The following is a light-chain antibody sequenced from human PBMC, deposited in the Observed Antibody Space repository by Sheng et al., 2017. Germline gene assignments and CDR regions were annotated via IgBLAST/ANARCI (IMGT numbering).Light chain of an antibody. CDR2: DVY. Sequence: QSALTQPPSASGSPGQSITISCTGTSSDVGAYDYVSWYQHHPGKAPEVMIYDVYDRPSGVSNRFSGSKSGNTASLTISGLQADDEADYYCVSHTTIGTYVFGTGTKVTVL. V-gene: IGLV2-14*03. CDR3: VSHTTIGTYV. J-gene: IGLJ1*01. CDR1: SSDVGAYDY.